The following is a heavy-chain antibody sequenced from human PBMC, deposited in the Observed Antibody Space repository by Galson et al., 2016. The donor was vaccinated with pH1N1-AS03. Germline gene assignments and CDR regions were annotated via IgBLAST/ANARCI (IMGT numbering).Heavy chain of an antibody. J-gene: IGHJ4*02. Sequence: SETLSLTCALSGGSFSGYYWSWIRQSPGKGLEWIGEINDGGFAYHHPSLKSRVTMSVDTSKNLLSLRLRSVTAADTAVYFCARYGGYSARGKCPLDDWGQGTLVTVSS. D-gene: IGHD2-15*01. CDR1: GGSFSGYY. CDR2: INDGGFA. V-gene: IGHV4-34*01. CDR3: ARYGGYSARGKCPLDD.